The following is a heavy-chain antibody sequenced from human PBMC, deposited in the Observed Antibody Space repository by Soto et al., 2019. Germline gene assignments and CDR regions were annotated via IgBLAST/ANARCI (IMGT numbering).Heavy chain of an antibody. V-gene: IGHV4-59*08. CDR1: GDFISSHY. D-gene: IGHD1-20*01. J-gene: IGHJ2*01. CDR3: ARPRGITPAVWYFDL. CDR2: DYHDGKT. Sequence: QVQLQESGPGLVKPSETLSLTCTVSGDFISSHYWSWIRQPPGKGLEWIGYDYHDGKTDSNPSLKSRVTISMDTSKNQISLSLTSVTAADTAVYYCARPRGITPAVWYFDLWGRGTLVTVSS.